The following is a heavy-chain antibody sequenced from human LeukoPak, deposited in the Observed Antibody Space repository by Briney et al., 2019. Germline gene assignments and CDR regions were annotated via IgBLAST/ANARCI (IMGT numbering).Heavy chain of an antibody. CDR3: AKEAYSFYDILTGYYSPYYFDY. V-gene: IGHV3-43*01. Sequence: GGSLRLSCAASGFTFNDYTMHWVRQTPGKGLDWVSLISWSGNGTYYADPVKGRFTISRDNSKNSLYLQMNSLRTEDTAFYYCAKEAYSFYDILTGYYSPYYFDYWGQGTLVTVSS. CDR2: ISWSGNGT. D-gene: IGHD3-9*01. CDR1: GFTFNDYT. J-gene: IGHJ4*02.